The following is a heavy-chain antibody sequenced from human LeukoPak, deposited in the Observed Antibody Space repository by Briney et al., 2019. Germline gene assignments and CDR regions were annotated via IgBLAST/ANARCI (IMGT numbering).Heavy chain of an antibody. V-gene: IGHV1-69*04. CDR2: IITFLAIA. CDR3: ASGEGCSSTSCTLDY. CDR1: GGPFSNYA. Sequence: SGGVSCTASGGPFSNYAISWVRQAPGQGLEWMGRIITFLAIADYAQKFQRRVTITSDKSTSTTYRGLNSLRAEDTAVYYCASGEGCSSTSCTLDYWGQGTLVTVSS. D-gene: IGHD2-2*01. J-gene: IGHJ4*02.